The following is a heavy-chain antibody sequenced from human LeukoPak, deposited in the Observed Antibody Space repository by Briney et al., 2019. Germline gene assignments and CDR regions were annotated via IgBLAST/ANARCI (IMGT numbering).Heavy chain of an antibody. Sequence: ASVKVSCKASGGTFSSYAISWVRQAPGQGLEWMGGIIPIFGTANYAQKFQGRVTMTRDMSTSTVYMELSSLRSEDTAVYCCARDPEDTTMGPGYWGQGTLVTVSS. CDR3: ARDPEDTTMGPGY. CDR1: GGTFSSYA. J-gene: IGHJ4*02. D-gene: IGHD5-18*01. CDR2: IIPIFGTA. V-gene: IGHV1-69*05.